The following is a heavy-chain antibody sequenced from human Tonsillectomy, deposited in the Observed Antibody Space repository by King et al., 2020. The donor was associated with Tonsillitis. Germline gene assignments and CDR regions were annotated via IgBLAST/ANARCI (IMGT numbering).Heavy chain of an antibody. J-gene: IGHJ4*02. CDR2: INPSGGST. Sequence: QLVQSGAEVKKPGASVKVSCKASGYTFTTYYLHWVRQAPGQGLEWMGLINPSGGSTTYAQKFQGRVTMTRDTSTSTVYMELSSLRSEDTAVYYCASDLRIPRYFDYWGQGTLVTVSS. D-gene: IGHD2-21*01. CDR1: GYTFTTYY. V-gene: IGHV1-46*01. CDR3: ASDLRIPRYFDY.